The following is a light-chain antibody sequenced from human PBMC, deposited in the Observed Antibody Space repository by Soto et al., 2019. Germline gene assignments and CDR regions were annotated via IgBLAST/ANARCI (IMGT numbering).Light chain of an antibody. CDR2: DAS. CDR3: QQRSNWPRLT. Sequence: EIVLTQSPATLSLSPGERATLSCRASQSVSSYLAWYQQKPGQAPRLLIYDASNRATGIPARFSGSGSGTDYTLSISSLEPKDLAVYYCQQRSNWPRLTFGGGTNVEIK. CDR1: QSVSSY. V-gene: IGKV3-11*01. J-gene: IGKJ4*01.